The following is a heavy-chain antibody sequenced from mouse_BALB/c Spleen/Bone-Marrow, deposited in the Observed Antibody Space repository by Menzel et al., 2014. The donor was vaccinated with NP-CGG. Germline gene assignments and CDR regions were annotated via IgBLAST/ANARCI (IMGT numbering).Heavy chain of an antibody. CDR2: INPDSNTI. CDR3: ARLGYYGSFAY. D-gene: IGHD1-2*01. J-gene: IGHJ3*01. CDR1: GFDFSRYW. Sequence: VQLKHSGGGLVQPGGSLKLSCAASGFDFSRYWMSWVRQAPGKGLEWIGEINPDSNTINYTPSLKDKFIISRDNAKNTLYLQMSKVRSEDTALYYCARLGYYGSFAYWGQGTLVTVSA. V-gene: IGHV4-1*02.